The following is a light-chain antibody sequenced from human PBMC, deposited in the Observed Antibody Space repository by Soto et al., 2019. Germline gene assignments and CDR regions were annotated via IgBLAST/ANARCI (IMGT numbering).Light chain of an antibody. V-gene: IGKV1-39*01. Sequence: DIQMTQSPSSLSASVGDRVTITCRASQSISNYLNWYQQKPGKAPNLLIYAASSLQSGVPSRFSGSGSGTDFTLTISSLQPEDFATYYCQQSYSTPQTFGQATKLEIK. CDR2: AAS. J-gene: IGKJ2*01. CDR3: QQSYSTPQT. CDR1: QSISNY.